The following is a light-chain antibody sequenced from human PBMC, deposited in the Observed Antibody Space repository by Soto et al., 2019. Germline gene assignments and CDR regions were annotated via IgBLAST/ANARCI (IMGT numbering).Light chain of an antibody. J-gene: IGKJ1*01. V-gene: IGKV3-11*01. CDR2: DAS. Sequence: EIVLTQSPATLSLSPGERATLSCRASQSVSSYLAWYQQKPGQAPRLLIYDASHRATGIPARFSGSGSGTDFTLTISSLEPEDFAVYYYQQRGNWPWTFGQGTKVEIK. CDR3: QQRGNWPWT. CDR1: QSVSSY.